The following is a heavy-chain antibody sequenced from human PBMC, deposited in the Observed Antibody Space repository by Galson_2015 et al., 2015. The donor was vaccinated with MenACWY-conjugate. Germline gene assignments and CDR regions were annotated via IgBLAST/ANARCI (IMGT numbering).Heavy chain of an antibody. D-gene: IGHD5/OR15-5a*01. CDR3: ARSPIKTYLDY. CDR1: GFTFSTYS. V-gene: IGHV3-21*01. Sequence: SLRLSCAASGFTFSTYSMRWVRQTPGKGLEWVSSISGDSLYINYADSMRGRFTISRDNAKNSLYLQMNSLRAEDTAVYYCARSPIKTYLDYWGQGILVTVSS. CDR2: ISGDSLYI. J-gene: IGHJ4*02.